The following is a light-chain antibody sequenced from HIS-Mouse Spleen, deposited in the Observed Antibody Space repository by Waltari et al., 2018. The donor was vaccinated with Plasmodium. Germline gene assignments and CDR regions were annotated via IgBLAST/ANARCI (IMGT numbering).Light chain of an antibody. Sequence: QSALTQPPSPSGSPGQSVTISCTGTSRHVGGYNYVSWYQQHPGQAPKHMIYEVSKRPSGVPDRFSDSKSGNTASLTVSGLQAEDEADYYCSSYAGSNNLVFGGGTKLTVL. CDR2: EVS. CDR3: SSYAGSNNLV. V-gene: IGLV2-8*01. J-gene: IGLJ2*01. CDR1: SRHVGGYNY.